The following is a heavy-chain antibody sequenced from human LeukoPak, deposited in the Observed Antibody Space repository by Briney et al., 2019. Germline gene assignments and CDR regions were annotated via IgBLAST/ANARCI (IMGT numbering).Heavy chain of an antibody. CDR2: IYDSVST. Sequence: PETLSLTCTVSGGSLSSYFWSWIRQPPGKGLEWSGYIYDSVSTNYNPSLKRRVTISVDTSKNQFSLKLSSVTAADTAVYYCARVSGSWDRGYFDYWGQGTLVTVSS. J-gene: IGHJ4*02. CDR3: ARVSGSWDRGYFDY. V-gene: IGHV4-59*01. CDR1: GGSLSSYF. D-gene: IGHD1-26*01.